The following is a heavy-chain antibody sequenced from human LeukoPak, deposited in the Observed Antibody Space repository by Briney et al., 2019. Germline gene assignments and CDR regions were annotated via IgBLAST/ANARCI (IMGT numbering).Heavy chain of an antibody. J-gene: IGHJ4*02. V-gene: IGHV4-39*01. CDR3: ARVRYGSGNYFDY. Sequence: PSETLSLTCTVSGGSIGSTRYYWGWIRQPPGKGLEWIGSIYYSGSTYYNPSLKSRVTISVDTSKNQFSLKLSSVTAADTAVYYCARVRYGSGNYFDYWGQGTLVTASS. CDR2: IYYSGST. D-gene: IGHD3-10*01. CDR1: GGSIGSTRYY.